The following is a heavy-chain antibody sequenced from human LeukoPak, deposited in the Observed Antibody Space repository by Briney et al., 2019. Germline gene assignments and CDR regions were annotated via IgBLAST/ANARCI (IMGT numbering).Heavy chain of an antibody. CDR2: IKEDGSEK. V-gene: IGHV3-7*01. D-gene: IGHD5-12*01. Sequence: PGGSLRLSCAASGFTFSSYWMSWVRQAPGKGLEWVANIKEDGSEKFYVDSVKGRFTISRDNAKNSLYLQMNSLRAEDTAVYYCAREGIVATMRVSQYYYYYGMDVWSQGTTVTVSS. CDR3: AREGIVATMRVSQYYYYYGMDV. J-gene: IGHJ6*02. CDR1: GFTFSSYW.